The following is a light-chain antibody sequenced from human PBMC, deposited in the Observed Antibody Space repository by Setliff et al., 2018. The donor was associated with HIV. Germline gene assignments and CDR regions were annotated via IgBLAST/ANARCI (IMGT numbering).Light chain of an antibody. J-gene: IGLJ1*01. V-gene: IGLV2-23*02. CDR2: EVT. CDR3: SSYAGNDNFV. Sequence: QSALTQPASVSGSPGQSITISCTGTSSDVGNYNLVSWYQQHPGKAPKIMIYEVTKRPPGVSDRSSGSKSGNTASLTISWLQADDEADYYCSSYAGNDNFVFGTGTKVTVL. CDR1: SSDVGNYNL.